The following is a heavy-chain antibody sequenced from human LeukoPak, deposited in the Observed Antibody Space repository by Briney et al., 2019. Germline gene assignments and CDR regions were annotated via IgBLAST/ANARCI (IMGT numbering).Heavy chain of an antibody. D-gene: IGHD2-15*01. CDR2: IKQDGSEK. J-gene: IGHJ4*02. Sequence: GGSLRLSCAASGFTFNSYWMSWVRQAPGKGLEWVANIKQDGSEKYYVDSVKGRFTISRDNAKNSLYLQTNSLRAEDTAVYYCARVRPYCSGGSCYSMDYWGQGTLVTVSS. CDR1: GFTFNSYW. V-gene: IGHV3-7*01. CDR3: ARVRPYCSGGSCYSMDY.